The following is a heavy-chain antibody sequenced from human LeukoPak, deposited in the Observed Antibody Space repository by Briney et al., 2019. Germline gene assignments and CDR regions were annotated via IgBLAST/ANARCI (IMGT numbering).Heavy chain of an antibody. V-gene: IGHV3-53*01. CDR1: GFDFDDYG. CDR3: ARGSTVTPDY. J-gene: IGHJ4*02. D-gene: IGHD4-17*01. CDR2: IYSGGST. Sequence: GGSLRLSCVASGFDFDDYGMSWVRQGPGKGLEWVSVIYSGGSTYYADSVKGRFTISRDNSKNTLYLQMNSLRAEDTAVYYCARGSTVTPDYWGQGTLVTVSS.